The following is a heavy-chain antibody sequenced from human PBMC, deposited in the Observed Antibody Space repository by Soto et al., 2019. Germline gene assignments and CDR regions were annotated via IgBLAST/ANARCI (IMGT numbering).Heavy chain of an antibody. Sequence: QVQLVESGGGVVEPGRSLRLSCAASGFTFSAYALHWVRQAPGTGLEWVAGISYDGSNKYYADSVQGRFTISRDNSKTTLYLEMNSLRGEATAAYYCARRSGADFDYWGQGTLVSVSS. CDR1: GFTFSAYA. D-gene: IGHD1-1*01. J-gene: IGHJ4*02. V-gene: IGHV3-30-3*01. CDR2: ISYDGSNK. CDR3: ARRSGADFDY.